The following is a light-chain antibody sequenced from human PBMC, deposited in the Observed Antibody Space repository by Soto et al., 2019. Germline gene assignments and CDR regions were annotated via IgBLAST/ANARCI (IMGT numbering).Light chain of an antibody. CDR2: HAS. Sequence: EIVMTQSPATLSVSPGERATLSCRASQSVSNNLAWYQQKPGQAPMLLIYHASIWSPGIPARFSASGSGTELTITMRGPQSEAFAVYYRQQYNRWPRTFGGGTKGEIK. V-gene: IGKV3-15*01. CDR1: QSVSNN. CDR3: QQYNRWPRT. J-gene: IGKJ4*01.